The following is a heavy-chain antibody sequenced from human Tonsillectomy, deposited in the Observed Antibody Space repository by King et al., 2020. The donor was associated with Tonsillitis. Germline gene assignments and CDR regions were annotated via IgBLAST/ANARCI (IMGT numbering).Heavy chain of an antibody. V-gene: IGHV1-2*02. CDR1: GYTLTGYY. J-gene: IGHJ3*02. Sequence: VQSGAEVKKPGASVTVSCKASGYTLTGYYMHCVRQAPGQGLEWMGWINPNSGGTNYAQKFQGRVTMTRDTSISTAYMELSSLRSDDTAIYYCAREVGAAFDIWGQGTMVTVSS. CDR3: AREVGAAFDI. CDR2: INPNSGGT.